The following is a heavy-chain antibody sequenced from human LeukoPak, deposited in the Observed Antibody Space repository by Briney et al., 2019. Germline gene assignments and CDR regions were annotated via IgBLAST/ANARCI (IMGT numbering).Heavy chain of an antibody. D-gene: IGHD3-10*01. Sequence: SETLSLTCTVSGGSISSYYWSWIRQPPGKGLEWIGYIYYSGSTNYNPSLKSRVTISVDTSKNQFSLKLSSVTAADTAVYYCARDHEYYYGSGSYYYYYMDVWGKGTTVTVSS. J-gene: IGHJ6*03. CDR3: ARDHEYYYGSGSYYYYYMDV. V-gene: IGHV4-59*01. CDR2: IYYSGST. CDR1: GGSISSYY.